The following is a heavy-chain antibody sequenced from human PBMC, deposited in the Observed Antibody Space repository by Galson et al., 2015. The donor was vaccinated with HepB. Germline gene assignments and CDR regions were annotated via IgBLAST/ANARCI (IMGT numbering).Heavy chain of an antibody. CDR3: ARPQYPVIVRGAGPYYYGMDV. J-gene: IGHJ6*02. CDR1: GFTSSSYW. V-gene: IGHV3-74*01. CDR2: INNAGSST. D-gene: IGHD1-26*01. Sequence: SLRLSCAASGFTSSSYWMRWVRQAPGKGLVWVSHINNAGSSTSYADSVKGRFTISRDNAKNTLYLQMNSLRAEDTAVYYCARPQYPVIVRGAGPYYYGMDVWGQGTTVTVSS.